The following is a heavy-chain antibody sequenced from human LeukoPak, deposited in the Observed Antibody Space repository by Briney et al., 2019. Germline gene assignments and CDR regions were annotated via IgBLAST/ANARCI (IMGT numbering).Heavy chain of an antibody. CDR3: ARAGSGFDY. CDR2: IHTRGST. D-gene: IGHD3-22*01. CDR1: GGSISSYY. Sequence: SETLSLTCTVSGGSISSYYWSWIRQPPGKGLEWIGYIHTRGSTNYNPSLKSRVTISVDTSKNQFSLKLSSVTAADTAVYYCARAGSGFDYWGQGTLVTVSS. J-gene: IGHJ4*02. V-gene: IGHV4-4*09.